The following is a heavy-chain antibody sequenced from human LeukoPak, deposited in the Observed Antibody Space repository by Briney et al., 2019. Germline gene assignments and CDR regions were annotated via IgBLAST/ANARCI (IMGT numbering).Heavy chain of an antibody. CDR1: GFTFSSYA. D-gene: IGHD2-15*01. CDR3: AKAISCSDGTCSFFDY. V-gene: IGHV3-23*01. CDR2: IGGSGSST. Sequence: PGGSLRLSCAASGFTFSSYAMSWVRQAPGQGLEWVSAIGGSGSSTYYADSAKGRFTISRDNSKNTLYLPVNSLRAEDTAVFYCAKAISCSDGTCSFFDYWGQGALVTVSS. J-gene: IGHJ4*02.